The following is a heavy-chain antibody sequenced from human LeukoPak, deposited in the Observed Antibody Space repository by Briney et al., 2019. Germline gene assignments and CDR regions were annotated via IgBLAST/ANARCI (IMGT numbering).Heavy chain of an antibody. Sequence: GRSLRLSCAASGFTFSSYAMRWVRQAPGKGLEWVAVISYDGSNKYYADSVKGRFTISRDNSKNTLYLQMNSLRAEDTAVYYCALPPGVFDYWGQGTLVTVSS. CDR3: ALPPGVFDY. CDR1: GFTFSSYA. CDR2: ISYDGSNK. V-gene: IGHV3-30-3*01. D-gene: IGHD2-8*01. J-gene: IGHJ4*02.